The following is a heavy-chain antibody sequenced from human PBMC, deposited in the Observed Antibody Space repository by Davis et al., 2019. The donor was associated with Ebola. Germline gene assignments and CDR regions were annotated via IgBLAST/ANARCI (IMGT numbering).Heavy chain of an antibody. CDR1: GYTFTGYY. CDR3: ATQEGYCSGGSCYWYYYGMDV. CDR2: IIPIFGTA. D-gene: IGHD2-15*01. V-gene: IGHV1-69*13. J-gene: IGHJ6*02. Sequence: SVMVSCKASGYTFTGYYMHLVRQAPGQGLEWMGGIIPIFGTANYEQKFQGRVTITADESTSTAYMELSSLRSEDTAVYYCATQEGYCSGGSCYWYYYGMDVWGQGTTVTVSS.